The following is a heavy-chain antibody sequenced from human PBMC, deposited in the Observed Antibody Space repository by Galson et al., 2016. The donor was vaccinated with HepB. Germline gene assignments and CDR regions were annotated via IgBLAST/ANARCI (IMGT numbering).Heavy chain of an antibody. CDR3: ARSARLRGNGLDV. CDR2: IQYSGST. CDR1: GGSISNYY. V-gene: IGHV4-59*01. J-gene: IGHJ6*02. D-gene: IGHD2-15*01. Sequence: SETLSLTCSVSGGSISNYYWTWIRQPPGKGLEWIGYIQYSGSTNYSPSLRSRVTISVDTSNNHFSLKLSAVTAADTAVYYCARSARLRGNGLDVWGQGTTVTVSS.